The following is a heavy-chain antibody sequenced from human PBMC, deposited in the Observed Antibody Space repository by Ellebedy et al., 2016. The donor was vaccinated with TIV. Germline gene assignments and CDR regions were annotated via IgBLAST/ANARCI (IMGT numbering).Heavy chain of an antibody. Sequence: SETLSLXCTVSGVSISSFYWSWIRQSPGKGLEWIGNVFNSGSTNYNPSLKSRVTISVDTSKNQFSLKLSSVTAADTAVYYCARPDIAVRTYHYWGQGTLVTVSS. V-gene: IGHV4-4*08. CDR3: ARPDIAVRTYHY. D-gene: IGHD6-19*01. CDR1: GVSISSFY. J-gene: IGHJ4*02. CDR2: VFNSGST.